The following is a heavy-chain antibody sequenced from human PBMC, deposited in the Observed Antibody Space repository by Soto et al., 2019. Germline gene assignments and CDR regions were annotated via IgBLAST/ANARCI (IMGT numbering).Heavy chain of an antibody. CDR3: AREAGGSFDTDYVVYFYYMDV. J-gene: IGHJ6*03. CDR2: IHYTGKT. D-gene: IGHD4-17*01. V-gene: IGHV4-31*03. CDR1: GGSISSGGHY. Sequence: QVLLQESGPGLVKPSQTLSLTCTVSGGSISSGGHYWNWIRQHPGKGLEWIGYIHYTGKTYYNPSLKIRLIIAVDTSKNQFSLRLSSVTAADTAVYYCAREAGGSFDTDYVVYFYYMDVWGKGTTVTVSS.